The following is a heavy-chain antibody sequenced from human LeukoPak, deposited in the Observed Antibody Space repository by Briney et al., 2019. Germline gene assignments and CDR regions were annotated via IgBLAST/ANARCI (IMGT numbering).Heavy chain of an antibody. CDR3: AREKQLLSGGWPRTGYWFDP. V-gene: IGHV4-59*01. Sequence: PSETLSLTCTVSGGSISSYYWSRIRQPPGKGLEWIGYIYYSGSTNYNPSLKSRVTISVDTSKNQFSLKLSSVTAADTAVYYCAREKQLLSGGWPRTGYWFDPWGQGTLVTVSS. J-gene: IGHJ5*02. D-gene: IGHD6-19*01. CDR1: GGSISSYY. CDR2: IYYSGST.